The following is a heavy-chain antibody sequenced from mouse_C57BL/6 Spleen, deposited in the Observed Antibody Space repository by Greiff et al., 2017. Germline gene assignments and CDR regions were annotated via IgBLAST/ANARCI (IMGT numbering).Heavy chain of an antibody. D-gene: IGHD2-10*01. CDR2: IDPSDSYT. CDR1: GYTFTSYW. CDR3: ARAYSGAMDY. V-gene: IGHV1-50*01. J-gene: IGHJ4*01. Sequence: VQLQQPGAELVKPGASVKLSCKASGYTFTSYWMQWVKQRPGQGLEWIGEIDPSDSYTNYNQKFKGKATLTVDTSSSTAYMQLSSLTSEDSAVYYCARAYSGAMDYWGQGTSVTVSS.